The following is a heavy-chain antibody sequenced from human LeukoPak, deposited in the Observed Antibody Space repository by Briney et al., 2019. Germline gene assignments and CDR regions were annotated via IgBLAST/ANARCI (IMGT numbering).Heavy chain of an antibody. Sequence: ASVKVSCKASGGTFSSYAISWVRQAPGQGLEWMGGIIPIFGTANYAQKFKGRVTITADESTSTAYMELSSLRSEDTAVYYCARRPFGGSYEYFDYWGQGTLVTVSS. J-gene: IGHJ4*02. CDR2: IIPIFGTA. D-gene: IGHD1-26*01. V-gene: IGHV1-69*13. CDR3: ARRPFGGSYEYFDY. CDR1: GGTFSSYA.